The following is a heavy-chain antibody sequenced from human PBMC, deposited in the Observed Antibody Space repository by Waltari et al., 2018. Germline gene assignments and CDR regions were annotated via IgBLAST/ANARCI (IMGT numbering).Heavy chain of an antibody. CDR1: GGTFSTYT. CDR3: ARSGEMKGTVDY. V-gene: IGHV1-69*02. J-gene: IGHJ4*02. D-gene: IGHD1-1*01. CDR2: IIPFRGIS. Sequence: HVQLEQSGAEGKKPGSSVTVSCTAAGGTFSTYTVTWVRQAPGQGREWMGSIIPFRGISKYAQSLQARLTITVDQSTNTGYMELNNLRPEDTGVYYCARSGEMKGTVDYWGQGTLVTVSS.